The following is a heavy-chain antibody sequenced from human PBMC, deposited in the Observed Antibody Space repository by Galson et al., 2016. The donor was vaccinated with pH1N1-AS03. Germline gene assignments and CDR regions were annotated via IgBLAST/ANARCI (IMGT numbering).Heavy chain of an antibody. D-gene: IGHD1-26*01. Sequence: YIFTGFYVHWVRQAPGQGLEWMGWINPNNGVTNYAQKFQAWVTMTGDTSISTAYMELYGLKSDDTAVYYCARDPRGPCSSATCATTSYFGMDVWGQGTTVIVSS. V-gene: IGHV1-2*04. CDR3: ARDPRGPCSSATCATTSYFGMDV. CDR2: INPNNGVT. CDR1: YIFTGFY. J-gene: IGHJ6*02.